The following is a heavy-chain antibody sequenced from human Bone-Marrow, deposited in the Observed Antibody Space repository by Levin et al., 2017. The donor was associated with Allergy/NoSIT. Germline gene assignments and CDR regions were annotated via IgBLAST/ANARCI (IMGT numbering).Heavy chain of an antibody. CDR3: ARSRYFGDDAFDI. CDR2: IKQDGSEK. CDR1: GFIFSSYW. J-gene: IGHJ3*02. V-gene: IGHV3-7*04. Sequence: GGSLRLSCAASGFIFSSYWMSWVRQAPGKGLEWVANIKQDGSEKYYVDSVKGRFTFSRDNAKNSLYLQMNGLRAEDTAVYYCARSRYFGDDAFDIWGQGAMVTVSS. D-gene: IGHD3-10*01.